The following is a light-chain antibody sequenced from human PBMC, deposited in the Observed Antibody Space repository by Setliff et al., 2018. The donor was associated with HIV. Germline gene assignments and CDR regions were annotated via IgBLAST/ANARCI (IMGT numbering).Light chain of an antibody. J-gene: IGLJ1*01. CDR3: CSYAGDSTYV. CDR1: SSDVGAYNF. V-gene: IGLV2-11*01. CDR2: DVN. Sequence: QSALTQPRSVSGSPRQSVTISCTGTSSDVGAYNFVSWYQQHPGKAPKLMIYDVNKRPSGVSNRFSGSKSGNTASLTISGLQAEDEADYYCCSYAGDSTYVFGPGTKVTVL.